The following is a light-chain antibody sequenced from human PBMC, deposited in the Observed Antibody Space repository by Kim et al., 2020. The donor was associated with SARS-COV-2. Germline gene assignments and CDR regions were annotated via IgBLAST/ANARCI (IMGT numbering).Light chain of an antibody. CDR3: QQYNAYPWT. V-gene: IGKV1-5*03. Sequence: ASVGDRVTITRRASQSVYTWLAWYQQKPGKTPNLLIYKASYLQNGAPSRFSGSGSGTEFTLTINSLQPDDFATYYCQQYNAYPWTFGQGTKVDIK. J-gene: IGKJ1*01. CDR2: KAS. CDR1: QSVYTW.